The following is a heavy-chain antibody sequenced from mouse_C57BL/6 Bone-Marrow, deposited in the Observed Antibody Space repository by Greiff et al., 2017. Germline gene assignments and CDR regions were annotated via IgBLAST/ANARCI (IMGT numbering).Heavy chain of an antibody. CDR2: IYPTSGRT. V-gene: IGHV1-55*01. CDR1: GYTFTSYW. D-gene: IGHD4-1*01. CDR3: ARSGPLGRSFDY. Sequence: QVQLKQPGAELVKPGASVKMSCKASGYTFTSYWITWVKQRPGQGLEWIGDIYPTSGRTNYNEKFKSKAILTVDTSSTTAYMQLSSLTSEDSAVFYCARSGPLGRSFDYGGQGTTLTVSS. J-gene: IGHJ2*01.